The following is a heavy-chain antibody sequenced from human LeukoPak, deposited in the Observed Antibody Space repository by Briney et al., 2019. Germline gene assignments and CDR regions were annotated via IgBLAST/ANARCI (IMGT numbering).Heavy chain of an antibody. V-gene: IGHV3-74*01. D-gene: IGHD3-22*01. CDR2: VNTDGRVT. Sequence: GGSPRLSCAAFGFTFSSYWMHWVRQAPGKGLVWVSRVNTDGRVTNYADSVKGRFTISRDNAKNTLYLQMNSLRAEDTAVYYCVRAKYYYDSSGQSYPNWFDPWGQGTQVTVSS. CDR3: VRAKYYYDSSGQSYPNWFDP. CDR1: GFTFSSYW. J-gene: IGHJ5*02.